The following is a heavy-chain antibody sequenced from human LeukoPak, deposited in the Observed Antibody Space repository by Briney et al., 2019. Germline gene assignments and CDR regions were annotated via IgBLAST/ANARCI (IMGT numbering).Heavy chain of an antibody. CDR3: ARAETAMVPFDY. D-gene: IGHD5-18*01. CDR2: IYYSGST. J-gene: IGHJ4*02. V-gene: IGHV4-59*01. CDR1: GGSISSYY. Sequence: PSGTLSLTCTVSGGSISSYYWSWIRQPPGKGLEWIGYIYYSGSTNYNPSLKSRVTISVDTSKNQFSLKLSSVTAADTAVYYCARAETAMVPFDYWGQGTLVTVSS.